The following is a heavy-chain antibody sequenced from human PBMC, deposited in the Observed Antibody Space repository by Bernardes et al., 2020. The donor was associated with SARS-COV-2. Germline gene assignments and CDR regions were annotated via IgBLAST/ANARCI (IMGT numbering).Heavy chain of an antibody. CDR3: AKGYDSSGSEYWYFDL. CDR1: GFTFSSYA. D-gene: IGHD3-22*01. CDR2: ISGSGGST. V-gene: IGHV3-23*01. J-gene: IGHJ2*01. Sequence: GSLRLSCAASGFTFSSYAMSWVRQAPGKGLEWVSAISGSGGSTYYADSVKGRFTISRDNSKNTLYLQMNSLRAEDTAVYYCAKGYDSSGSEYWYFDLWGRGTLFTVSS.